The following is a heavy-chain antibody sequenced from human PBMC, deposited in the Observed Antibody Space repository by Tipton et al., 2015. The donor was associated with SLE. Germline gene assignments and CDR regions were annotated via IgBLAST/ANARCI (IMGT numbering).Heavy chain of an antibody. CDR3: YDFDTNTPWDH. J-gene: IGHJ4*02. Sequence: SLRLSCAASGFTFSSYWMSWVRQAPGKGLEWVANIKQDGSEKYYVDSVKGRFTISRDNAKNSLYLQMTSLKTEDTAVYYCYDFDTNTPWDHWGQGTLVTVSS. D-gene: IGHD2-8*01. CDR1: GFTFSSYW. V-gene: IGHV3-7*03. CDR2: IKQDGSEK.